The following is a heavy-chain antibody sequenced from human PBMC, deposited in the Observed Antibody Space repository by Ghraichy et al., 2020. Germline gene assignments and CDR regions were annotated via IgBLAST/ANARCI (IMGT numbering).Heavy chain of an antibody. V-gene: IGHV4-34*01. CDR2: INHSGST. D-gene: IGHD6-13*01. J-gene: IGHJ6*02. CDR3: ARVKSSSWYSGYYYYGMDV. CDR1: GGSFSGYY. Sequence: SQTLSLPCAVYGGSFSGYYWSWIRQPPGKGLEWIGEINHSGSTNYNPSLKSRVTISVDTSKNQFSLKLSSVTAADTAVYYCARVKSSSWYSGYYYYGMDVWGQGTTVTVSS.